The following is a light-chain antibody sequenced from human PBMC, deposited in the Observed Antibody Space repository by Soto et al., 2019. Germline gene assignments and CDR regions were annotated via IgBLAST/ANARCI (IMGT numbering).Light chain of an antibody. CDR2: DVT. J-gene: IGLJ1*01. V-gene: IGLV2-14*03. CDR1: SSDVGLYNY. Sequence: QSALAQPASVPGSPGQSVTISCTGSSSDVGLYNYVSWFQHHPGKAPKLMIYDVTNRPSGVSNRFSGSKSGNTASLTISGLQAEDEADYYCTSYTSSSTLRYVFGTGTKVTVL. CDR3: TSYTSSSTLRYV.